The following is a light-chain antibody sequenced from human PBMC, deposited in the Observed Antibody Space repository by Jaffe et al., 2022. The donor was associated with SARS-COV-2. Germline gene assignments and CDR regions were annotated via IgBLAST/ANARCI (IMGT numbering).Light chain of an antibody. CDR3: QQYNNWPLT. Sequence: EKVMTQSPATLSVSPGERATLSCRASQSVSINLAWYQQKPGQAPRLVIYGASTRATGIPARFSGSGSGTEFTLTISSLQSEDFAVYYCQQYNNWPLTFGQGTKVEIK. J-gene: IGKJ1*01. CDR1: QSVSIN. CDR2: GAS. V-gene: IGKV3-15*01.